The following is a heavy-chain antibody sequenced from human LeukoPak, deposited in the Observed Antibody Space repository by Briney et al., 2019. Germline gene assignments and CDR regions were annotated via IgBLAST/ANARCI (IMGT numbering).Heavy chain of an antibody. Sequence: PSQTLSLTCTVSGGSISSGASFWSWIRQHPGKGLEWIGYIYYSGSTYYNPSLKSRVTISVDTSKNQFSLRLSSVTAADTAVYYCARTYDSSDYYFPPYFDHWGQGALVTVSS. CDR3: ARTYDSSDYYFPPYFDH. D-gene: IGHD3-22*01. V-gene: IGHV4-31*03. J-gene: IGHJ4*02. CDR1: GGSISSGASF. CDR2: IYYSGST.